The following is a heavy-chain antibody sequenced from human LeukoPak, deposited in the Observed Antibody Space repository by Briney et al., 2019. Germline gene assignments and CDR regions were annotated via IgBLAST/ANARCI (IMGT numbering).Heavy chain of an antibody. D-gene: IGHD3-10*01. J-gene: IGHJ4*02. CDR3: ARGPYGSGSYPGLAFFDY. CDR2: INHGGST. Sequence: PSETLSLTCAVYGGSFSGYYWSWIRQPPGKGLEWIGEINHGGSTNYNPPLKSRVTISVDTSKNQFSLKLSSVTAADTAVYYCARGPYGSGSYPGLAFFDYWGQGTLVTVSS. V-gene: IGHV4-34*01. CDR1: GGSFSGYY.